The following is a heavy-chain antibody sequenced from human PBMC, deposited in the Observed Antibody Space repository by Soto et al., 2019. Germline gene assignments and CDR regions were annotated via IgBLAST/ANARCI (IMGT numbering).Heavy chain of an antibody. CDR2: INTISGKT. CDR1: GSTFTSYD. J-gene: IGHJ4*02. Sequence: QVQLVQSGAELKKPGASVKVSCKASGSTFTSYDINWVRKATGQGREWMGWINTISGKTANAQRFQGRGNMTRNTSIRTAYMEMSSLTSEDTAVYYCAREVRAGASDYWGQGTLVTVSS. V-gene: IGHV1-8*01. CDR3: AREVRAGASDY. D-gene: IGHD1-26*01.